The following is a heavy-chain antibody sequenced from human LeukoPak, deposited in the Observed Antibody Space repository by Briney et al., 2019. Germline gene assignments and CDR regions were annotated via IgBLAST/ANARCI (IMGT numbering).Heavy chain of an antibody. D-gene: IGHD6-19*01. Sequence: SETLSLTCTVSGDSISSYYWSWIRQPPGKGLEWIGYTYYSGSTNYNPSLKSRVTISVDTSKNQFSLKLSSVTAADTAVYYCARGPLYSSGWFFDYWGQGTLVTVSS. V-gene: IGHV4-59*01. CDR3: ARGPLYSSGWFFDY. CDR2: TYYSGST. J-gene: IGHJ4*02. CDR1: GDSISSYY.